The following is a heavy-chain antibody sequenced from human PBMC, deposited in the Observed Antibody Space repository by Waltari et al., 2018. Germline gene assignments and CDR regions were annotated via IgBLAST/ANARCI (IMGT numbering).Heavy chain of an antibody. CDR1: GGSISSYY. CDR3: ARDRIAVAGYFDY. Sequence: QVQLQESGPGLVKPSETLSLTCTVSGGSISSYYWSWIRQPPGKGREWIGYIYYSGSTNYNPSLKSRVTISVDTSKNQCSLKLSSVTAADTAVYYCARDRIAVAGYFDYWGQGTLVTVSS. CDR2: IYYSGST. V-gene: IGHV4-59*01. J-gene: IGHJ4*02. D-gene: IGHD6-19*01.